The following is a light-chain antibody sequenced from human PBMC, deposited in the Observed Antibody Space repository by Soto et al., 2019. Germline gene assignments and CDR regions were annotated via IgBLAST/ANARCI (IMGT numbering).Light chain of an antibody. CDR1: QSISDW. CDR2: KAS. Sequence: DIQMTQSPSTLSASVGDRVTITCRASQSISDWLSWYQQRPGKAPKLLIYKASTLESGVPSRFSGSGSGTEFTLTINSLQPDDFATYYCQQYSDLSWTFGQGTKVEFK. CDR3: QQYSDLSWT. J-gene: IGKJ1*01. V-gene: IGKV1-5*03.